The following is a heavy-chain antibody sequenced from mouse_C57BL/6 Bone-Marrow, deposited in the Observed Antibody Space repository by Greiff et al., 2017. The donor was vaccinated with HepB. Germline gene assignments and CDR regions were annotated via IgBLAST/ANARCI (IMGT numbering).Heavy chain of an antibody. Sequence: VQLQQSGAELVRPGASVKLSCTASGFNIKDDYMHWVKQRPEQGLAWIGWLDPENGDTEYASQFQGKAPITADTSSNTACLQRSSLTSEATAVYYCTTWSSYAMDYWGQGTSVTV. CDR1: GFNIKDDY. CDR3: TTWSSYAMDY. D-gene: IGHD1-1*01. V-gene: IGHV14-4*01. CDR2: LDPENGDT. J-gene: IGHJ4*01.